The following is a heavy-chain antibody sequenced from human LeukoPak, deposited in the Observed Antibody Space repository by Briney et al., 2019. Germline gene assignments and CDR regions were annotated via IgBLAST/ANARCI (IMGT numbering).Heavy chain of an antibody. Sequence: SVKVSCKASGGTFSSYAISWVRQAPGQGLEWMGGIIPIFGTANYAQKFQGRVTITTDESTSTAYMELSSLRSEDTAVYYCASPSRYCSSTSCPLGYWGQGTLVPVSS. CDR3: ASPSRYCSSTSCPLGY. V-gene: IGHV1-69*05. D-gene: IGHD2-2*01. CDR1: GGTFSSYA. CDR2: IIPIFGTA. J-gene: IGHJ4*02.